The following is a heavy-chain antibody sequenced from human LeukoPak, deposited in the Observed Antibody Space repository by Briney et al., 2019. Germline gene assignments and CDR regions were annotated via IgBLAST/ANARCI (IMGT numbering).Heavy chain of an antibody. CDR2: ISSGAGSP. D-gene: IGHD6-6*01. V-gene: IGHV3-23*01. CDR1: GFTFGSYA. J-gene: IGHJ4*02. Sequence: GGSLRLSCVASGFTFGSYALAWVRQAPGKGQEWVSTISSGAGSPFYADSVRGRFTTSRDNSKNTLSLHMTSLRPEDTAVYYCVKGGSSSSEGGWGQGTLVTVSS. CDR3: VKGGSSSSEGG.